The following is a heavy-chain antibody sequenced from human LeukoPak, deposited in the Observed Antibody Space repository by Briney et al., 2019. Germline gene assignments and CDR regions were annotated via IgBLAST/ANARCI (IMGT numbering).Heavy chain of an antibody. D-gene: IGHD3-22*01. CDR2: IGGDGGST. J-gene: IGHJ4*02. CDR3: VKEPPYYDRSGYF. Sequence: QAGGSLRLSCAASGFTFDDYAMHWVRQAPGKGLEWVSLIGGDGGSTYYADSVKGRFTISRDDSKNSLFLQMKSLRTDDTALYYCVKEPPYYDRSGYFWGQGTLVTVSS. V-gene: IGHV3-43*02. CDR1: GFTFDDYA.